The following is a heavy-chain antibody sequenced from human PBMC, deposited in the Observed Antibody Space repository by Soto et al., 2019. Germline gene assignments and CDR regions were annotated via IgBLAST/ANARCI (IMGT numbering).Heavy chain of an antibody. CDR1: GGSISNYY. J-gene: IGHJ4*02. CDR3: ARDAFPAH. Sequence: QVQLQESGPGLVKSSETLSLTCTVSGGSISNYYWSWIRQPPGKGLEWIGYIHYTGSTNYNSALMSRVTMSVDSSKNQFSLNVSAVTAADTAVYYWARDAFPAHWGQGTLVIVSS. V-gene: IGHV4-59*01. D-gene: IGHD2-15*01. CDR2: IHYTGST.